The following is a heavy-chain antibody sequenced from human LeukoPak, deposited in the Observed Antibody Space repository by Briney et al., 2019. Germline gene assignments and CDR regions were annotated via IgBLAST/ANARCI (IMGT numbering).Heavy chain of an antibody. Sequence: AASVKVSCKASGYTFTAYYIHWVRQAPGQGLEWMGWINPNSGATNHAQNLQARVAMTRDTSISTAYMELSSLRSDDTAVYYCAGVSGTTSFGNYWFDSWGRGTLVTVSS. CDR1: GYTFTAYY. D-gene: IGHD3-10*01. CDR2: INPNSGAT. J-gene: IGHJ5*01. CDR3: AGVSGTTSFGNYWFDS. V-gene: IGHV1-2*02.